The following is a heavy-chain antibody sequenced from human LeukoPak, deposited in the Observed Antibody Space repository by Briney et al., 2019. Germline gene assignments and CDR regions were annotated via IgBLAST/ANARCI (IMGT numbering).Heavy chain of an antibody. V-gene: IGHV4-59*01. D-gene: IGHD6-13*01. J-gene: IGHJ4*02. CDR1: GGSISSYY. Sequence: PSETLSLTCTVSGGSISSYYWSWIRQPPGKGLEWIGYIYYSGSTNYNPSLKSRVTISVDTSKNQFSLKLSSVTAAVTAVYYCASYSSSWSPSFDYWGQGTLVTVSS. CDR2: IYYSGST. CDR3: ASYSSSWSPSFDY.